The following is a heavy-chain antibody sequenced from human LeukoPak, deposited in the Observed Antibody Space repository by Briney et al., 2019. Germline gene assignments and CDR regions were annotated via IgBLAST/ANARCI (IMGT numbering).Heavy chain of an antibody. D-gene: IGHD3-3*01. J-gene: IGHJ4*02. CDR3: ARDQYDTWSRRGNFDS. CDR2: IKLDGSEK. CDR1: GFTFGKYW. V-gene: IGHV3-7*03. Sequence: GGSLRLSCVASGFTFGKYWMSWVRQAPGKGLEWVANIKLDGSEKNYVDSAKGRFTISRDNTKNSLYLQMNSLRVEDTAVFYCARDQYDTWSRRGNFDSWGQGALVIVSS.